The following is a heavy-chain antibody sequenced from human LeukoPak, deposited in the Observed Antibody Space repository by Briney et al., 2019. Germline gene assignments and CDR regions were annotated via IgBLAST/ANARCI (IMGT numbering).Heavy chain of an antibody. CDR2: ISYDGSNK. V-gene: IGHV3-30*18. CDR3: AKDGAVAANWFDP. D-gene: IGHD6-19*01. J-gene: IGHJ5*02. CDR1: GFTFSSYG. Sequence: PGRSLRLSCAASGFTFSSYGMHWVRQAPGKGLEWVAVISYDGSNKYYADSVKGRFTISRDNSKNTLYLQMNSLRAEDTAVYYCAKDGAVAANWFDPWGQGTLVTVSS.